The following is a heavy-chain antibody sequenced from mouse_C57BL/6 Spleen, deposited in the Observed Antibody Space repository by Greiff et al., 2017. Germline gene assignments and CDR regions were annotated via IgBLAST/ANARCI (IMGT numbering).Heavy chain of an antibody. CDR3: ARRAAQVFDY. V-gene: IGHV1-80*01. D-gene: IGHD3-2*02. Sequence: VQLQQSGASVKISCKASGYAFSSYWMNWVKQRPGKGLEWIGQIYPGDGDTNYNGKFKGKATLTADKSSSTAYMQLSSRTSEDSAVSFCARRAAQVFDYWGQGTTLTVSS. CDR1: GYAFSSYW. CDR2: IYPGDGDT. J-gene: IGHJ2*01.